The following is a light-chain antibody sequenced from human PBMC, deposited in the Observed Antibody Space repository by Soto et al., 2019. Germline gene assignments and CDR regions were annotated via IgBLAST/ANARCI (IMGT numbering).Light chain of an antibody. Sequence: QSALTQPPSASGSPGQPVTISCTGTSSDVGNYIFVSWYRQHPGKAPKLMIYDINNRPSGVSNRFSGSKSGNTASLTISGLQAEDEADYYCVSYTTSASYVFGTGTKVTVL. CDR1: SSDVGNYIF. CDR2: DIN. V-gene: IGLV2-14*01. CDR3: VSYTTSASYV. J-gene: IGLJ1*01.